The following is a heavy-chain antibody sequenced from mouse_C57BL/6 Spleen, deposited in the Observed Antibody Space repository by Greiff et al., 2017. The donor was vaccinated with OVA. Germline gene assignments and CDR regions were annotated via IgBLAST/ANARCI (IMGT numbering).Heavy chain of an antibody. J-gene: IGHJ2*01. V-gene: IGHV1-42*01. CDR1: GYSFTGYY. CDR3: ARWDGFLDY. CDR2: INPSTGGT. Sequence: VQLKESGPELVKPGASVKISCKASGYSFTGYYMNWVKQSPEKSLEWIGEINPSTGGTTYNQKFKAKATLTVDKSSSTAYMQLKSLTSEDSAVYYCARWDGFLDYWGQGTTLTVSS. D-gene: IGHD2-3*01.